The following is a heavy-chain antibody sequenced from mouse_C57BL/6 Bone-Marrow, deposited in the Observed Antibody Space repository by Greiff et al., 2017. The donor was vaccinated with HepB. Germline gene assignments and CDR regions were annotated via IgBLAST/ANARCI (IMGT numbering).Heavy chain of an antibody. V-gene: IGHV3-8*01. CDR2: ISYSGST. CDR1: GYSITSDY. Sequence: EVKLQESGPGLAKPSQTLSLTCSVSGYSITSDYWNWIRKFPGNKLEYMGYISYSGSTYYNPSLKSRISITRDTSKNQYYLQLNSVTTEDTATYYCATTVVATDYAMDYWGQGTSVTVSS. CDR3: ATTVVATDYAMDY. J-gene: IGHJ4*01. D-gene: IGHD1-1*01.